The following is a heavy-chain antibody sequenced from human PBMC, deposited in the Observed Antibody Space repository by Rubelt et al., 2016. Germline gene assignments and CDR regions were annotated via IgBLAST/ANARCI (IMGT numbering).Heavy chain of an antibody. Sequence: QVQLQESGPGLVKASETLSLTCTLSGGSISGYYWNWIRQPPGKGLECIGHIYYNGNTKYKPSLQRRVTITINTYKNQCYLKGNSMTAADTAMYYGATQSRGSVTTRTGLYYCDHWGRGTLVTVSS. CDR3: ATQSRGSVTTRTGLYYCDH. V-gene: IGHV4-59*01. CDR2: IYYNGNT. CDR1: GGSISGYY. D-gene: IGHD4-17*01. J-gene: IGHJ4*02.